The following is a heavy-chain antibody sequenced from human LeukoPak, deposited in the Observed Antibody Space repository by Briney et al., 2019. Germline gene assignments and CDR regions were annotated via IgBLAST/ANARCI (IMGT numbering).Heavy chain of an antibody. CDR3: ARATTAKRGSEGY. J-gene: IGHJ4*02. CDR1: GFTFSSYG. Sequence: PGGTLRLSCAASGFTFSSYGMSRVRQAPGKGLEWVSGISGSGASTYYADSVKGRFTISRDNAKNSLFLQMNSLRAEDTGLYYCARATTAKRGSEGYWGRGTLVTVSS. CDR2: ISGSGAST. D-gene: IGHD4-11*01. V-gene: IGHV3-23*01.